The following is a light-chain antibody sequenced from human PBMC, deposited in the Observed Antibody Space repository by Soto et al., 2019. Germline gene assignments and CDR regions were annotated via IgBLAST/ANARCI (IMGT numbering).Light chain of an antibody. V-gene: IGKV1-5*01. CDR1: QSISSW. CDR3: QQFNNYPPLT. Sequence: DIQMTQSPSTLSASVGDRVTITCRASQSISSWLAWYQQKPGKAPKLLIYDASTLESGVPSRFSGSGSGTDFTLTISSLQPEDFATYYCQQFNNYPPLTFGGGTKVDI. CDR2: DAS. J-gene: IGKJ4*01.